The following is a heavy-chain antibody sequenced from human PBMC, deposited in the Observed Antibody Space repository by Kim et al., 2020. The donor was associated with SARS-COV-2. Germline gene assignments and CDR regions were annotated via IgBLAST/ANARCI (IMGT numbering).Heavy chain of an antibody. J-gene: IGHJ4*02. V-gene: IGHV3-53*01. Sequence: THQPDPVKGRFTISRDSPRHTLYLQMSSLRVEDTAIYYCARGARFSAFVDFWGQGTLVIVSS. CDR2: T. D-gene: IGHD3-3*01. CDR3: ARGARFSAFVDF.